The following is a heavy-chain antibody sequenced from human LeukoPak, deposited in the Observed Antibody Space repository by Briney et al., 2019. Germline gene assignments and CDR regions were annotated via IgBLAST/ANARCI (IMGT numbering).Heavy chain of an antibody. Sequence: TGGSLRLSCVASGFTFSDHYIDWVRQATGEGLEWVSSISSSSSYIYYADSVKGRFTISRDNAKNSLYLQMNSLRAEDTAVYYCARVLFTRQTTSSSWYPPPYWGQGTLVTVSS. CDR3: ARVLFTRQTTSSSWYPPPY. V-gene: IGHV3-21*01. CDR2: ISSSSSYI. J-gene: IGHJ4*02. D-gene: IGHD6-13*01. CDR1: GFTFSDHY.